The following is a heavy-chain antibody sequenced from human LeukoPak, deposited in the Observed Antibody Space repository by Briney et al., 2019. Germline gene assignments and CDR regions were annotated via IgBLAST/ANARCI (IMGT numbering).Heavy chain of an antibody. D-gene: IGHD4-17*01. CDR2: IIPILGIA. Sequence: GASVKVSCKASGGTFMRHSISWVRQAPGQGLEWMGRIIPILGIANYAQKFQGRVTITADKSTSTAYMELSSLRSEDTAVYYCARRGSGDYAAPVAFDIWGQGTMVTVSS. CDR1: GGTFMRHS. V-gene: IGHV1-69*02. CDR3: ARRGSGDYAAPVAFDI. J-gene: IGHJ3*02.